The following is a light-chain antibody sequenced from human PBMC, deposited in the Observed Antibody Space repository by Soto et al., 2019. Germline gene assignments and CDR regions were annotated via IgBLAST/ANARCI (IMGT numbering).Light chain of an antibody. Sequence: DIQMTHSPSTLSASVGDRSTTTRRAIQSISSWLAWYQQKPGKAPKLLIYDASSLESGVPSRFSGSGSGTEFTLTISSLQPDDFATYYCQQYNSYSPLTFGGGTKVDIK. CDR2: DAS. V-gene: IGKV1-5*01. J-gene: IGKJ4*01. CDR1: QSISSW. CDR3: QQYNSYSPLT.